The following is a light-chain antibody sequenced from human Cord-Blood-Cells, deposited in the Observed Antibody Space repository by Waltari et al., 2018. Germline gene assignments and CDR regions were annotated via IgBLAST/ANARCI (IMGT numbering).Light chain of an antibody. CDR2: DDS. V-gene: IGLV3-21*03. CDR3: QVWDSRSDHRV. CDR1: KIGSKS. Sequence: SYVLTQPPPVSVAPGKTARITCRGNKIGSKSVHWYQQKPGQAPVLVVYDDSDRPAGIPERFSGSNSGNAATLTISRVEVGDEADYYCQVWDSRSDHRVFGGGTKLTVL. J-gene: IGLJ3*02.